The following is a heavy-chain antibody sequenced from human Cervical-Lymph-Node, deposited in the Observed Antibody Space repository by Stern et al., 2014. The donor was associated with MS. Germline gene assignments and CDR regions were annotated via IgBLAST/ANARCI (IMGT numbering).Heavy chain of an antibody. CDR2: ISGYKGDT. V-gene: IGHV1-18*01. J-gene: IGHJ3*01. CDR1: GYTFSSYS. Sequence: QVQLVQSGADVKKPGASVNVSCKASGYTFSSYSISWVRQAPGQGLEWLGWISGYKGDTKYAEKVQDRVTLTTDTSTSTAYLELRSLRSDDTAVYYCAREPEGGRIKRTFDVWGQGTMVTVFS. CDR3: AREPEGGRIKRTFDV. D-gene: IGHD1-14*01.